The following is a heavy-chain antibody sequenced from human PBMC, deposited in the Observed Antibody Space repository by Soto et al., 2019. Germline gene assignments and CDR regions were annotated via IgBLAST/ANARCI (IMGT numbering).Heavy chain of an antibody. Sequence: AGGSLRLSCAASGFAFSSYAMSWVRQAPGKGLEWVSAISGSGGSTYYADSVKGRFTISRDNSKNTLYLQMNSLRAEDTAVYYCATGWGGYYYYFDYWGQGTLVTVSS. V-gene: IGHV3-23*01. J-gene: IGHJ4*02. CDR3: ATGWGGYYYYFDY. CDR1: GFAFSSYA. D-gene: IGHD3-3*01. CDR2: ISGSGGST.